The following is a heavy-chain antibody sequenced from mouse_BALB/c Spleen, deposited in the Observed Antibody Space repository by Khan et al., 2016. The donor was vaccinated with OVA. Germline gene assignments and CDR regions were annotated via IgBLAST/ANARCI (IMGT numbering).Heavy chain of an antibody. D-gene: IGHD1-1*01. CDR3: ARVYGGDFDY. J-gene: IGHJ2*01. CDR2: ISYSGNT. Sequence: EVKLEESGPGLVKPSQSLSLTCTVTGYSITTDYAWNWIRQFPGNKLEWMGYISYSGNTKYNPSLKSRISITRDTSKNQFFLQLKSETTEDTARYYCARVYGGDFDYWGQGTTLTVSS. V-gene: IGHV3-2*02. CDR1: GYSITTDYA.